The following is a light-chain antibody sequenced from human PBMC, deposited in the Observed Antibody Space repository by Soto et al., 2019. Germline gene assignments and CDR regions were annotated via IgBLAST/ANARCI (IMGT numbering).Light chain of an antibody. CDR1: QSVSSN. Sequence: EIVMTQSPATLSVSPGERATLSCRASQSVSSNLAWYQQKPGQAPRLLIYGASTRSTGIPARFSGSGSGTEFTLTISSLQSEDFAVYYCKQYNNWPPVHFGKGTKLEIK. J-gene: IGKJ2*01. V-gene: IGKV3-15*01. CDR2: GAS. CDR3: KQYNNWPPVH.